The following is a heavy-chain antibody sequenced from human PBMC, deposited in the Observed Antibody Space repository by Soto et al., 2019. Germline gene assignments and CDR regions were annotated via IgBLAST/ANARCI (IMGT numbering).Heavy chain of an antibody. CDR2: IISDGSYT. V-gene: IGHV3-74*01. J-gene: IGHJ1*01. CDR1: GFTFRDYW. Sequence: LRLSCSASGFTFRDYWMYWVRQAPGKGLVWVSRIISDGSYTFYADSVKGRFTISRDNAKNTLYLQMNSLRAEDTSVYYCARAPSIYESGYYDFGGQGALVTVSS. CDR3: ARAPSIYESGYYDF. D-gene: IGHD3-3*01.